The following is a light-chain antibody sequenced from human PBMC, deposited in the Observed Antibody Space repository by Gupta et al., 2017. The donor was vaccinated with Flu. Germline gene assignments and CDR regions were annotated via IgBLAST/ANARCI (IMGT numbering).Light chain of an antibody. CDR3: QQYYSTPRT. CDR2: WAS. Sequence: DIVMTQSPDSLAVSLGERATINCKSSQSILYSSNNNNYLAWYQQKVGQPPKLLIYWASTRESGVPDRFSGSGSGTDFTLTISRLQAADVAVYYCQQYYSTPRTFGGGTKVEI. J-gene: IGKJ4*01. V-gene: IGKV4-1*01. CDR1: QSILYSSNNNNY.